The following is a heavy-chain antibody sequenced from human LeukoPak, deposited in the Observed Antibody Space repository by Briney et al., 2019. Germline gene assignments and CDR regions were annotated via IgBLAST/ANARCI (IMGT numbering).Heavy chain of an antibody. D-gene: IGHD6-19*01. V-gene: IGHV3-30*18. CDR1: GFTFSSYE. J-gene: IGHJ5*01. CDR3: AKDEEGYSSGWYGS. CDR2: ISYDGSNK. Sequence: GGSLRLSCAASGFTFSSYEMNWVRQAPGKGLEWVAVISYDGSNKYYADSVKGRFTISRDNSKNTLYLQMNSLRAEDTAVYYCAKDEEGYSSGWYGSWGQGTLVTVSS.